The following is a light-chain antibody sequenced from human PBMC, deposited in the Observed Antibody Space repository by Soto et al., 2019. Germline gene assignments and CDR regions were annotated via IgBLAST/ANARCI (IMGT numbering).Light chain of an antibody. CDR2: GAS. J-gene: IGKJ1*01. CDR3: QQYNNWPRGT. CDR1: QSVSSN. Sequence: EIVMTQSPATLSVSPGERATLSCRASQSVSSNLAWYQQKPGQAPWLLIYGASTRATGIPARFSGSGSGTEFTLTISSLQSEDFAVYYCQQYNNWPRGTFGQGTKVEIK. V-gene: IGKV3-15*01.